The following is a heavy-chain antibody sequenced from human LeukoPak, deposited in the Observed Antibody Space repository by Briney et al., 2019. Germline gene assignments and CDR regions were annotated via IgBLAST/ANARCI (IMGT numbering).Heavy chain of an antibody. CDR1: GGSISSYY. D-gene: IGHD6-13*01. Sequence: SETLSLTCTVSGGSISSYYWSWIRQPPGKGLEWIGYIYYSGSTNYNPSLKSRVTISVDTSKNQFSLKLSSVTAADTAVYYCVGIAAAEAAFDIWGQGTMVTVSS. V-gene: IGHV4-59*12. J-gene: IGHJ3*02. CDR3: VGIAAAEAAFDI. CDR2: IYYSGST.